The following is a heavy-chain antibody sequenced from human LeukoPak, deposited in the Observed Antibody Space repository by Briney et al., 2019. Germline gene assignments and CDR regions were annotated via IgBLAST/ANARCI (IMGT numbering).Heavy chain of an antibody. D-gene: IGHD1-26*01. Sequence: SVKVSCKASGGSFSSYAIRWLRQAPGPGLEWMGRIFPILGIANYAQKLQGRVTITADKCTSTAYMEWSSLRSEDTAVYYCARDAGSYFHYWRQGNLVTVSS. CDR2: IFPILGIA. CDR3: ARDAGSYFHY. J-gene: IGHJ4*02. CDR1: GGSFSSYA. V-gene: IGHV1-69*04.